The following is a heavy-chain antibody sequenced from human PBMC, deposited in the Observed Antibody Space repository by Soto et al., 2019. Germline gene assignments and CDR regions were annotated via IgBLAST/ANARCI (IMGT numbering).Heavy chain of an antibody. D-gene: IGHD1-26*01. CDR3: DEDRRCELL. J-gene: IGHJ4*02. Sequence: VVSLILSCSASGVTCISDEINWVRQAPVKGLEWLSYISSSGSAIYYADSFKGRFTISRDNYKNSLFLQMNSLKAEGTSVYYCDEDRRCELLWGKGHLVNVSS. CDR2: ISSSGSAI. V-gene: IGHV3-48*03. CDR1: GVTCISDE.